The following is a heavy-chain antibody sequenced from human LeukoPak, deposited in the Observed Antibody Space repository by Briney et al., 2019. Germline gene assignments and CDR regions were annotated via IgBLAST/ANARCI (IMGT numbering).Heavy chain of an antibody. CDR1: GGSISSYY. CDR3: ARGRTYYYDTSGYYPSIYYGMDV. D-gene: IGHD3-22*01. CDR2: IYTSGST. V-gene: IGHV4-4*07. J-gene: IGHJ6*02. Sequence: KPSETLSLTCTVSGGSISSYYWSWIRQPAGKGLEWIGRIYTSGSTNYNPSLKSRVTMSVDTSKNQFSLKLTSVTAADTAVYYCARGRTYYYDTSGYYPSIYYGMDVWGQGTTVIVSS.